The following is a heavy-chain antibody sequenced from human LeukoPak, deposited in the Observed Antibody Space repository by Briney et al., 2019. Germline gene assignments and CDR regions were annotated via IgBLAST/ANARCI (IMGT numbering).Heavy chain of an antibody. CDR3: ARDGGVEQWRLYFDY. Sequence: GASVKVSCKASGYTFTSYGISWVRQAPGQGLEWMGRIIPILGIANYAQKFQGRVTITADKSTSTAYMELSSLRSEDTAVYYCARDGGVEQWRLYFDYWGQGTLVTVSS. CDR1: GYTFTSYG. V-gene: IGHV1-69*04. CDR2: IIPILGIA. D-gene: IGHD6-19*01. J-gene: IGHJ4*02.